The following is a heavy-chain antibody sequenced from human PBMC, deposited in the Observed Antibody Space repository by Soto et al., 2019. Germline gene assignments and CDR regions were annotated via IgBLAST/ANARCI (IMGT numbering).Heavy chain of an antibody. D-gene: IGHD3-10*01. J-gene: IGHJ4*02. Sequence: EVQLVESGGGLVKPGGSLRLSCAASGFTFTSHNIYWFRQAPGKGLEWVSSISPYDHSFYYADSVKGRFTVSKDNAKSSVFLQMDSLRAEDTAIYYCARELYTIMRAYNWGQGTLVTVSS. CDR2: ISPYDHSF. CDR1: GFTFTSHN. CDR3: ARELYTIMRAYN. V-gene: IGHV3-21*02.